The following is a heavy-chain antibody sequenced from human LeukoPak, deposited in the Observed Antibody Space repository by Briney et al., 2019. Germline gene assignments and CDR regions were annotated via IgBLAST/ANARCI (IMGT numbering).Heavy chain of an antibody. D-gene: IGHD5-18*01. CDR2: IYYSGST. CDR3: ARDLGYSYGLNWFDP. CDR1: GGSISSYY. J-gene: IGHJ5*02. Sequence: PSETLSLTCTVSGGSISSYYWSWIRQPPGKGLEWIGYIYYSGSTNYNPSLKSRVTISVDTSKNQFSLKLSSVTAADTAVYYCARDLGYSYGLNWFDPWAREPWSPSPQ. V-gene: IGHV4-59*01.